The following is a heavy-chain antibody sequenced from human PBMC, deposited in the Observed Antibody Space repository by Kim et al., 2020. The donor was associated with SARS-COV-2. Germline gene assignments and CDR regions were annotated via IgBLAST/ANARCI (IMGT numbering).Heavy chain of an antibody. J-gene: IGHJ4*02. Sequence: YADSWNGRFTISRNKAKNSLSLKMNSLRAEDSALYYCTRSADPGIAAAGDYWGQGTLVTVSS. V-gene: IGHV3-20*03. CDR3: TRSADPGIAAAGDY. D-gene: IGHD6-13*01.